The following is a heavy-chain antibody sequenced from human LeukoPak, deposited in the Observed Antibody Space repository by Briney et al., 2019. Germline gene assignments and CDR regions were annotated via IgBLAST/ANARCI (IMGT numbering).Heavy chain of an antibody. D-gene: IGHD3-22*01. CDR1: GFTFRSHG. CDR2: IWYDGDNK. V-gene: IGHV3-33*07. Sequence: GGSLRLSCAASGFTFRSHGMYWVRQAPGKGLEWVAVIWYDGDNKNYGDSVKGRFTISRDNSKNTLFLQMNSLRADDTAVYYCARDRAGEGYYDYWGQGTLVTVSS. CDR3: ARDRAGEGYYDY. J-gene: IGHJ4*02.